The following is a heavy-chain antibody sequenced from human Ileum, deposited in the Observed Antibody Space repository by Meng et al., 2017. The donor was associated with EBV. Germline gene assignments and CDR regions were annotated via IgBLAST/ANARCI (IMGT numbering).Heavy chain of an antibody. CDR3: ARDSGYTRSWSGDY. J-gene: IGHJ4*02. D-gene: IGHD6-13*01. CDR1: GYTFTRSA. Sequence: VQLWQSGSELKKPGASVKVSCKASGYTFTRSAINWVRQAPGQGLEWMGWISTNTGNPTYAQGFAGRFVFSLDTSVSTAYLQISGLKAEDTAIYYCARDSGYTRSWSGDYWGQGTLVTVSS. CDR2: ISTNTGNP. V-gene: IGHV7-4-1*02.